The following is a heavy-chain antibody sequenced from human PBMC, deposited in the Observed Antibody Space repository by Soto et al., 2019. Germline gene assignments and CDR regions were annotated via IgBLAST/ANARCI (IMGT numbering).Heavy chain of an antibody. D-gene: IGHD6-19*01. CDR2: IYSGGST. CDR1: GFTVSSNY. V-gene: IGHV3-53*04. J-gene: IGHJ3*02. Sequence: SGGSLRLSCAASGFTVSSNYMSWVRQAPGKGLEWVSVIYSGGSTYYADSVKGRFTISRHNSKNTLYLQMNSLRAEDTAVYYCARRIAVARDDAFDIWGQGTMVTVSS. CDR3: ARRIAVARDDAFDI.